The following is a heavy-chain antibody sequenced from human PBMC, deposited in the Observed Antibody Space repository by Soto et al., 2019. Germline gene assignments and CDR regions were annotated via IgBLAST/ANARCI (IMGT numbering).Heavy chain of an antibody. CDR3: ARDVRYYDSSGGGY. CDR2: ISAYNGNT. V-gene: IGHV1-18*01. Sequence: ASVKVSCKASGYTFTSYGISWVRQAPGQGLEWMGWISAYNGNTNYAQKLQGRVTMTTDTSTSTAYMELRSLRSDDTAVYYCARDVRYYDSSGGGYWGQGTLVTVSS. J-gene: IGHJ4*02. D-gene: IGHD3-22*01. CDR1: GYTFTSYG.